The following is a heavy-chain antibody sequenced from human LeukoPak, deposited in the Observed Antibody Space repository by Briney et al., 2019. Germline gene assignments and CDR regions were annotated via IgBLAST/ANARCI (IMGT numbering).Heavy chain of an antibody. Sequence: GGSLRLSCGASGFTFSGSAMHWVRQASGKGLEWVGRIRSKANSYATAYAASVKGRFTISRDDSKNTAYLQMNSLKTEDTAVYYCTSNRYYDSSGYYYWGQGTLVTVSS. D-gene: IGHD3-22*01. CDR2: IRSKANSYAT. V-gene: IGHV3-73*01. CDR3: TSNRYYDSSGYYY. J-gene: IGHJ4*02. CDR1: GFTFSGSA.